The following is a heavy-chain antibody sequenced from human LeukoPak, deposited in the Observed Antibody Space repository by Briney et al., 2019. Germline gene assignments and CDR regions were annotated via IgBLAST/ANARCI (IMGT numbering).Heavy chain of an antibody. Sequence: PSETLSLTCTVSGYSISSGYYWGWIRQPPGKGLEWIGSIYHSGSTYYNPSLKSRVTISVDTSKNQFSLKLSSVTAADTAVYYCARGAVTTLTFDYWGQGTLVTVSS. V-gene: IGHV4-38-2*02. CDR1: GYSISSGYY. CDR3: ARGAVTTLTFDY. D-gene: IGHD4-17*01. J-gene: IGHJ4*02. CDR2: IYHSGST.